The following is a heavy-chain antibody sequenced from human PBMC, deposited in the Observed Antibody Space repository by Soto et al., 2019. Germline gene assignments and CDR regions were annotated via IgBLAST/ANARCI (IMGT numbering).Heavy chain of an antibody. CDR2: IYYSGST. V-gene: IGHV4-59*01. Sequence: LSLTCTVSGGSISSYYWSWIRQPPGKGLVWIGYIYYSGSTNYNPSLKSRVTISVDTSKNQFSLKLSSVTAADTAVYYCARDRRVVVVPAAEEGYYYYIDVWGKGTTVTVSS. J-gene: IGHJ6*03. D-gene: IGHD2-2*01. CDR3: ARDRRVVVVPAAEEGYYYYIDV. CDR1: GGSISSYY.